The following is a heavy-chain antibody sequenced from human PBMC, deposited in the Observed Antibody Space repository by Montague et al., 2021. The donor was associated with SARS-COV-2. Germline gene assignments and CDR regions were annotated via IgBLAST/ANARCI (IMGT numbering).Heavy chain of an antibody. J-gene: IGHJ6*02. Sequence: SETLSLTCSVSGTSITSYYWNWIRQPPGKGLEWIGYISDSGSTSYSPSLKSRVTMSVDTSKNQMSLKLTSVTAAGTAVYYCARGCLSYFGAGSHCYGMDVWGQGTTVTVSS. V-gene: IGHV4-59*01. D-gene: IGHD3-10*01. CDR1: GTSITSYY. CDR3: ARGCLSYFGAGSHCYGMDV. CDR2: ISDSGST.